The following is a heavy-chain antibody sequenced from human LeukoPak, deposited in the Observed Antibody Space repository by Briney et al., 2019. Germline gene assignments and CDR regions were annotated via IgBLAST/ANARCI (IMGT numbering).Heavy chain of an antibody. J-gene: IGHJ4*02. V-gene: IGHV1-8*01. D-gene: IGHD6-13*01. CDR2: MSPNNGKT. Sequence: ASVRVSCKASGYTFSNYDIYWVRQATGQSHEWMGWMSPNNGKTGYAQNFQGRVIMTRDTSISTAYMALRRLRIEDTAVYYCARGPPESSSSDSWGQGTLVTVSS. CDR3: ARGPPESSSSDS. CDR1: GYTFSNYD.